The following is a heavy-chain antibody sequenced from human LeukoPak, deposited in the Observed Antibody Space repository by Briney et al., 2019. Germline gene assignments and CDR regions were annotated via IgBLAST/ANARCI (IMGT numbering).Heavy chain of an antibody. J-gene: IGHJ4*02. V-gene: IGHV3-48*03. D-gene: IGHD5-18*01. CDR1: GFTFSSYE. CDR3: ARHLSGITGYTYGRGTDY. Sequence: GGSLRLSCAASGFTFSSYEMNWVRQAPGKGLEWVSYISSSGSTIYYADSVKGRFTISRDNAKNSLYLQMNSLRAEDTAVYYCARHLSGITGYTYGRGTDYWGQGTLVTVSS. CDR2: ISSSGSTI.